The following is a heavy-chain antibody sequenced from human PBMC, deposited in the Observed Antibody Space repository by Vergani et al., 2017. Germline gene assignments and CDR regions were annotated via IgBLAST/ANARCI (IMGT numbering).Heavy chain of an antibody. Sequence: VQLVESGGGVVQPGRSLRLSCAASGFTFSSYAMSWVRQAPGKGLEWVSVIYSGGSSTYYADSVKGRFTISRDNSKNTLYLQMNSLRAEDTAVYYCAKGKFVRGVISPGSYYFDYWGQGTLVTVSS. CDR1: GFTFSSYA. D-gene: IGHD3-10*01. V-gene: IGHV3-23*03. CDR3: AKGKFVRGVISPGSYYFDY. J-gene: IGHJ4*02. CDR2: IYSGGSST.